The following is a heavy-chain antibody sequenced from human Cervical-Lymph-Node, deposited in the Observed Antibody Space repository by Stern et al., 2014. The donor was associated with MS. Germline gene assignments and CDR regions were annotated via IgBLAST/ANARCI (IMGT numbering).Heavy chain of an antibody. V-gene: IGHV1-69*09. D-gene: IGHD2-15*01. CDR1: GDRFSTYA. CDR3: AREGFNVYWIGDY. CDR2: IEPLIGVG. J-gene: IGHJ4*02. Sequence: QMQLVQSGAEVRKPGSSVKVSCKASGDRFSTYAFSWVRQAPGQGLEWMGRIEPLIGVGIYAQKFQGRLAITVDKSTRTVYMELSSLRSEDTAMIYCAREGFNVYWIGDYWGQGTQLTVSS.